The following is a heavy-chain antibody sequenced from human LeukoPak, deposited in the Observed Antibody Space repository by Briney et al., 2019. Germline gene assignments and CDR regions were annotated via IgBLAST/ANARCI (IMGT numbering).Heavy chain of an antibody. V-gene: IGHV3-74*01. D-gene: IGHD3-9*01. J-gene: IGHJ4*02. CDR3: ARSERLRYFDWLSN. Sequence: GGSLRLSCAASGFTFSSYWMHWVRQAPGKGLVWVSRINSDGSSTSYADSVKGRFTISRDNAKNTLYLQMNSLRAEDTAVYYCARSERLRYFDWLSNWGQGTLVTVSS. CDR2: INSDGSST. CDR1: GFTFSSYW.